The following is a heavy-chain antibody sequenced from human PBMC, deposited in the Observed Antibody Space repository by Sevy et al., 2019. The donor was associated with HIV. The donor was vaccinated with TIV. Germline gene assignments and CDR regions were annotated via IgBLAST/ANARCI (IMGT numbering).Heavy chain of an antibody. CDR2: MNPNSGDT. J-gene: IGHJ3*02. Sequence: ASVKVSCKASGYTFTSYDINWVRQATGQGLEWMGWMNPNSGDTGYAQKFQGRVTMTRNTSTSTAYMELSSLRSEDTAVYYCARVLYSYGSYDAFDIWGQGTMVTVSS. CDR3: ARVLYSYGSYDAFDI. CDR1: GYTFTSYD. D-gene: IGHD5-18*01. V-gene: IGHV1-8*01.